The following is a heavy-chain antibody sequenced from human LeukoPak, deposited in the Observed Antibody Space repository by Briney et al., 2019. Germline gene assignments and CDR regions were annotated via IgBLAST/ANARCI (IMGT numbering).Heavy chain of an antibody. CDR1: GFTFTSYA. J-gene: IGHJ4*02. V-gene: IGHV3-23*01. CDR2: INISGGTT. CDR3: AKDVDNGDYVVY. Sequence: GGSLRLSCEASGFTFTSYAMNWVRQAPGKGLEWVSSINISGGTTYYADSVKGRFTISRDNSKNTLYLQMNSLRAEDTAVYYCAKDVDNGDYVVYWGQGTLVTVSS. D-gene: IGHD4-17*01.